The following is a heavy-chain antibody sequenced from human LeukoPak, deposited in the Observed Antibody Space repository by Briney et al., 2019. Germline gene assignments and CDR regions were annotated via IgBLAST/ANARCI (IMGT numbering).Heavy chain of an antibody. V-gene: IGHV3-74*01. CDR1: GFTFSTFW. CDR3: ASFACSSGTRYDYFDY. Sequence: PGGSLRLSCAASGFTFSTFWMPWVRQAPGKGLVWVSRITSDGSVTSYADSAKGRFTISRDNAKNTVYLQMNSLRAEDTAVYYCASFACSSGTRYDYFDYWGQGNLVTVSS. CDR2: ITSDGSVT. D-gene: IGHD2-15*01. J-gene: IGHJ4*02.